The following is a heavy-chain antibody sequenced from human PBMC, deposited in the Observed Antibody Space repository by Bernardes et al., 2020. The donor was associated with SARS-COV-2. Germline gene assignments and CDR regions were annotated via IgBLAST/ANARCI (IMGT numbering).Heavy chain of an antibody. CDR1: GYIFTSHW. J-gene: IGHJ3*02. Sequence: GESLMISCKVSGYIFTSHWIGWVRQMSGKGLEWMGVIYPGDSDTRYSPSFQSQVTISADKSISTAYLQWSSLKASDTAMYYCARQRGGTIFLDAFDIWGQGTMVTVSS. CDR3: ARQRGGTIFLDAFDI. D-gene: IGHD3-9*01. V-gene: IGHV5-51*01. CDR2: IYPGDSDT.